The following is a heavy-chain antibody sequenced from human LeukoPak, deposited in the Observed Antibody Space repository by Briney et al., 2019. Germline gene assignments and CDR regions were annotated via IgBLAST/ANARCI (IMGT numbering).Heavy chain of an antibody. V-gene: IGHV3-11*05. Sequence: GGSLRLSCAASGFTFRDFYMTWISQAPGRGLEWVSSISSSSSYTNYADSVKGRFTISRDNANNSVYLEMNSLRAEDTAVYYCARDSYYYDSSGYLGAFDIWGQGTMVTVSS. CDR2: ISSSSSYT. CDR3: ARDSYYYDSSGYLGAFDI. CDR1: GFTFRDFY. J-gene: IGHJ3*02. D-gene: IGHD3-22*01.